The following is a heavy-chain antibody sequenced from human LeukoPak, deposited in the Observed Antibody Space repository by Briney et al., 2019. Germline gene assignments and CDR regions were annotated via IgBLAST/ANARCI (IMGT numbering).Heavy chain of an antibody. Sequence: SETLSLTCTVSGASISSYYWSWIRQPPGKGLEWIAFIYYSGSTNYNPSLKSRVTISVDTSKSQFSLKLSSATAADTAVYYCARTFRGGWYYFDYWGQGTLVTAST. V-gene: IGHV4-59*01. CDR2: IYYSGST. D-gene: IGHD6-19*01. CDR1: GASISSYY. J-gene: IGHJ4*02. CDR3: ARTFRGGWYYFDY.